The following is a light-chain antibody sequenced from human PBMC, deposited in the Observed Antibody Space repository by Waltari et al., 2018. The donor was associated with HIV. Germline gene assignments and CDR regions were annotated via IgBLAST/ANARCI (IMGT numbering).Light chain of an antibody. CDR2: KAS. CDR3: QQYHTYPWT. Sequence: DIQMTQSPSTLSASVGDRVTITCQASQSLDTWLAWYQQKPGKAPKLLIYKASTLETGVPSSFSGSGSGTEFTLTITTLQPDDFATYYCQQYHTYPWTFGQGTKVEI. J-gene: IGKJ1*01. CDR1: QSLDTW. V-gene: IGKV1-5*03.